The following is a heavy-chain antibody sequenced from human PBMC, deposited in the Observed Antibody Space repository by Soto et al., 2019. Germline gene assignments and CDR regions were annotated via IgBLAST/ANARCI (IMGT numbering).Heavy chain of an antibody. CDR2: ISPYNGDT. J-gene: IGHJ4*02. Sequence: ASVKVSCKASGYNFINYAITWVRQAPGQGLEWMGWISPYNGDTDYAQKFQVRVTVTTATSTRTAYMELRSLTSDDTAVYYCAREAGSGSYYPEDYWGQGTLVTVSS. V-gene: IGHV1-18*01. CDR1: GYNFINYA. CDR3: AREAGSGSYYPEDY. D-gene: IGHD1-26*01.